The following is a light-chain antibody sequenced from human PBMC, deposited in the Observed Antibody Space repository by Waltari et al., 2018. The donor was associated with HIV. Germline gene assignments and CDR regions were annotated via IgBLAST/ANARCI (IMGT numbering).Light chain of an antibody. Sequence: QSALTQPASVSGSPGQSITISCTGTSSDVGGYNYVSWYQQHPGKAPKLMIYDVSKRPSGVSNRFSGSKSGNTASLTISGLQAEDEADYYCSSYTSSSTLSYVFGTVTKVTVL. V-gene: IGLV2-14*01. CDR2: DVS. J-gene: IGLJ1*01. CDR1: SSDVGGYNY. CDR3: SSYTSSSTLSYV.